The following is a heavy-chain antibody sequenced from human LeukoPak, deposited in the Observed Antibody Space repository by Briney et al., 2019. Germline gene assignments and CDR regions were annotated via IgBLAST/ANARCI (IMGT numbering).Heavy chain of an antibody. J-gene: IGHJ5*02. CDR1: GFTFDDYA. CDR2: ISWNSGSI. CDR3: AKSQRYGSGSYNWFDP. Sequence: GGSLRLSCAASGFTFDDYAMHWVRQAPGKGLEWVSGISWNSGSIGYADSVKGRFTISRDNAKNSLYPQMNSLRAEDTALYYCAKSQRYGSGSYNWFDPWGQGTLVTVSS. D-gene: IGHD3-10*01. V-gene: IGHV3-9*01.